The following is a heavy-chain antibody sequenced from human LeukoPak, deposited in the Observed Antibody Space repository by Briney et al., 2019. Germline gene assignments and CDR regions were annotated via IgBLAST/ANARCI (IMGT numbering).Heavy chain of an antibody. J-gene: IGHJ3*01. V-gene: IGHV3-7*01. Sequence: GGSLRLSCAASGFNFSSYWMTWVRQAPGKGLEWVANISEDGADKYYVDSVKGRFTISRDNAKNTLYLQMHSLRAEDTDVYYCATDVGSGWYRLDAFPLWGQGTMVTVSS. D-gene: IGHD6-19*01. CDR1: GFNFSSYW. CDR2: ISEDGADK. CDR3: ATDVGSGWYRLDAFPL.